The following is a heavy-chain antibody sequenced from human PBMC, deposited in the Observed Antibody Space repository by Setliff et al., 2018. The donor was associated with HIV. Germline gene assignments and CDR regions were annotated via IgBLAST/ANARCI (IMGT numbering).Heavy chain of an antibody. D-gene: IGHD6-13*01. Sequence: ASVKVSCKTSGYTFVSSHINWARQATGQGLEWMGWINPNSGDTGLAPKFRGRVTLTSNTSISTAYMQLSRLTSEDTAVYYCARATHSIVAAGDYYHFYMDVWGKGSTVTVS. CDR3: ARATHSIVAAGDYYHFYMDV. CDR2: INPNSGDT. V-gene: IGHV1-8*02. CDR1: GYTFVSSH. J-gene: IGHJ6*03.